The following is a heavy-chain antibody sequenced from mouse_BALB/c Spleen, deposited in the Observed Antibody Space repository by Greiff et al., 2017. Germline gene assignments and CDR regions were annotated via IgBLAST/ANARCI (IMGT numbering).Heavy chain of an antibody. CDR2: IYPGDGDT. D-gene: IGHD2-4*01. V-gene: IGHV1-80*01. CDR1: GYAFSSYW. CDR3: ARSYDYVFDY. Sequence: VQGVESGAELVRPGSSVKISCKAPGYAFSSYWMNWVKQRPGQGLEWIGQIYPGDGDTNYNGKFKGKATLTADKSSSTAYMQLSSLTSEDSAVYFCARSYDYVFDYWGQGTTLTVSS. J-gene: IGHJ2*01.